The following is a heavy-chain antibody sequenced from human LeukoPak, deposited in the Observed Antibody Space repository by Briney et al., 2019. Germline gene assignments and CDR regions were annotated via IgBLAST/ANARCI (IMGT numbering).Heavy chain of an antibody. CDR1: GFTFSSYA. CDR2: ISSNGGST. J-gene: IGHJ4*02. Sequence: GGSLRLSCAASGFTFSSYAMHWVRQAPGKGLEYVSAISSNGGSTYYANSVKGRFTISRDNSKNTLYLQMGSLRAEDMAVYYCARNALLIYDSSGYYDYWGQGILVTVSS. D-gene: IGHD3-22*01. V-gene: IGHV3-64*01. CDR3: ARNALLIYDSSGYYDY.